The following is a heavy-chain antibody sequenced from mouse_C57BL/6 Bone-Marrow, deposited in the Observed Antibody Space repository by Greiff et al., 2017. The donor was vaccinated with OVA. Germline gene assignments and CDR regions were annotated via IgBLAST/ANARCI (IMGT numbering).Heavy chain of an antibody. CDR3: AIEGQIYDGNCGWDFEV. CDR2: IYPSDSDT. J-gene: IGHJ1*03. D-gene: IGHD2-1*01. V-gene: IGHV1-74*01. CDR1: GYTFTSYW. Sequence: VQLQQPGAELVKPGASVKVSCKASGYTFTSYWMHWVKQRPGQGLEWIGRIYPSDSDTNYNQKFKGKATLTVDKSSSTAYMQLSSLTSEDSAVYYYAIEGQIYDGNCGWDFEVWGTGTTVTVSS.